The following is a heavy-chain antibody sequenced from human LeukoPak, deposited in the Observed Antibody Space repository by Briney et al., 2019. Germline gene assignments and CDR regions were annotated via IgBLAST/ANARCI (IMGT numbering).Heavy chain of an antibody. V-gene: IGHV3-30-3*01. CDR1: GFTFSSYA. CDR2: ISYDGRNE. CDR3: ARGGDSWSGYSYGMDV. J-gene: IGHJ6*02. D-gene: IGHD3-3*01. Sequence: GGSLRLSCAASGFTFSSYAMSWVRQAPGKGLEWVAVISYDGRNEYYANSVKGRFTISRDISMNTLYLQMNSLRPEDSAVYYCARGGDSWSGYSYGMDVWGQGTTVTVSS.